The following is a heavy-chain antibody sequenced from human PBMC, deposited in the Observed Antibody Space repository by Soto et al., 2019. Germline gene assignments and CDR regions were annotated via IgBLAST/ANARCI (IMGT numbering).Heavy chain of an antibody. CDR1: GYTFTSYY. V-gene: IGHV1-46*01. Sequence: ASVKVSCKASGYTFTSYYMHWVRQAPGQGLEWMGIINPSGGSTSYAQKFQGRVTMTRDTSTSTVYMELSSLRSEDTAVYYCAADLAAAGTISDYWGQGTLVTSP. D-gene: IGHD6-13*01. CDR2: INPSGGST. J-gene: IGHJ4*02. CDR3: AADLAAAGTISDY.